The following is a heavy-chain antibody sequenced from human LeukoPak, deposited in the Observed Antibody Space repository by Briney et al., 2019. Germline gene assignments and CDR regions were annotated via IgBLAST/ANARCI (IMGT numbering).Heavy chain of an antibody. V-gene: IGHV3-23*01. CDR2: ISGSGGNT. D-gene: IGHD2-8*02. J-gene: IGHJ3*02. CDR1: GFTFSSYA. CDR3: AKSFWGGVYDAFDI. Sequence: GGSLRLSCAASGFTFSSYAMNWVRQAPGKGLEWVPVISGSGGNTYYADSVKGRFTISRDNSKNTMYLQMNSLRVEDTAIYYCAKSFWGGVYDAFDIWGQGTMVTVSS.